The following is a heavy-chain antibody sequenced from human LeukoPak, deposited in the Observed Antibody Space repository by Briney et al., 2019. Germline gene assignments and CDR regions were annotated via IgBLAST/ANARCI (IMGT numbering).Heavy chain of an antibody. CDR3: VTYDVAADTGFDY. D-gene: IGHD6-13*01. CDR2: ISAYNGNT. Sequence: ASVKVSCKASGYTFTSYGISWVQQAPGQGLEWMGWISAYNGNTNYAQKLQGRVTMTEDTSTDTAYMELSSLRSEDTAVYYCVTYDVAADTGFDYWGQGTLVTVSS. J-gene: IGHJ4*02. V-gene: IGHV1-18*01. CDR1: GYTFTSYG.